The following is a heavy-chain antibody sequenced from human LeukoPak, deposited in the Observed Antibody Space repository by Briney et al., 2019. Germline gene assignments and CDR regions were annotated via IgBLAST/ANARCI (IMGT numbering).Heavy chain of an antibody. J-gene: IGHJ6*02. D-gene: IGHD2-15*01. CDR3: ARFSWGYFYYYYGMDV. Sequence: GGSLRLSCAASGFTFSSYWMSWVRQAPGKGLEWVANIKQDGSEKYYVDSVKGRFTISRDNAKNSLYLQMNSLRAEDTAVYYCARFSWGYFYYYYGMDVWGQGTTVTVSS. V-gene: IGHV3-7*01. CDR2: IKQDGSEK. CDR1: GFTFSSYW.